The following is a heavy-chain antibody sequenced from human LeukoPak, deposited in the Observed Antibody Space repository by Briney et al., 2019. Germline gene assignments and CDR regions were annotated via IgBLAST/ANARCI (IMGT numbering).Heavy chain of an antibody. CDR1: GFTFTSYS. D-gene: IGHD1/OR15-1a*01. Sequence: PGGSLRLSCAASGFTFTSYSMNWVRQAPGRGLEWGSSITSTSSYIYYADSVKGRFAISRDNAKNSLYLQMNSLRAEDTAVYFCARSQVLGTFDHWGQGTLLTVSS. V-gene: IGHV3-21*01. CDR2: ITSTSSYI. J-gene: IGHJ4*02. CDR3: ARSQVLGTFDH.